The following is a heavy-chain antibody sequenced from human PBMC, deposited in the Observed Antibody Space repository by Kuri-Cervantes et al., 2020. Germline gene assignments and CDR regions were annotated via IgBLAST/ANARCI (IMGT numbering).Heavy chain of an antibody. CDR3: ARERLTDYGNIGGNFDY. J-gene: IGHJ4*02. Sequence: ASVKVSCKASGYTFTSYGISWVRQAPGQGLEWMGWISAYNGNTNYAQKFQGRVTITADESTSTAYMELSSLRSEDTAVYYCARERLTDYGNIGGNFDYWGQGTLVTVSS. D-gene: IGHD3-16*01. CDR2: ISAYNGNT. CDR1: GYTFTSYG. V-gene: IGHV1-18*01.